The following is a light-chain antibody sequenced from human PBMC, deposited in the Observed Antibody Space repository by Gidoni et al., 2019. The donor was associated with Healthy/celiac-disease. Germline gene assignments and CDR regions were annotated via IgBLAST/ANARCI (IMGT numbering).Light chain of an antibody. CDR1: QSLLHSNGYNY. CDR3: MQALQTPPA. Sequence: DIVMTQSPLYLPVTPGEPASISCRSSQSLLHSNGYNYLDWYLQKPGQSPQLLIYLGSNRASGVPDRFSGSGSGTDFTLKSSRVEAEDVGVYYCMQALQTPPAFGQGTKVEIK. V-gene: IGKV2-28*01. J-gene: IGKJ1*01. CDR2: LGS.